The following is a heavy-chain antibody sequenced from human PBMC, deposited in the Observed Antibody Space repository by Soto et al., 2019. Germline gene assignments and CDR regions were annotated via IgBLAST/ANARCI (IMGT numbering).Heavy chain of an antibody. D-gene: IGHD1-26*01. J-gene: IGHJ6*03. Sequence: QVQLVESGGGLVKPGGSLRLSCAASGFSFSDNYMSWIRQAPGKGLEWVSLISTSGSSTDYADSVKGRFTISRDNAKNSLSLQMNSLRAEDTAVYYCADLAKNYYHYMDVWGKGTTVTVSS. V-gene: IGHV3-11*01. CDR2: ISTSGSST. CDR1: GFSFSDNY. CDR3: ADLAKNYYHYMDV.